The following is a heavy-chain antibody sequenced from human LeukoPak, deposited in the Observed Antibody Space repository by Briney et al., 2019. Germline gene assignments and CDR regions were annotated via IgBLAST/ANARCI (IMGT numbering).Heavy chain of an antibody. CDR2: INHSGST. J-gene: IGHJ5*02. V-gene: IGHV4-34*01. D-gene: IGHD6-25*01. CDR1: GGSFSGHY. Sequence: SETLSLTCSVYGGSFSGHYWSWLRQSPGKGLEWIGEINHSGSTNYNPSLKSRVAISVDTSKNQFSLKLRSVTAADTAVYYCARVAGYLPTRWFDPWGQGTHVTVSS. CDR3: ARVAGYLPTRWFDP.